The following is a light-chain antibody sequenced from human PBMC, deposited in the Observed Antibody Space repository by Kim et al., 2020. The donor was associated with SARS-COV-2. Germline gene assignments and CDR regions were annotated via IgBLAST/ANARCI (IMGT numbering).Light chain of an antibody. CDR1: EGVSSD. CDR2: AAS. V-gene: IGKV3-15*01. Sequence: VYPGERATLSCRASEGVSSDVAWYQQKPGQAPRLLIYAASTRATGIPARFGGSGSGTEFTLTISSLQSEDFAIYYCQQYNIWPRTFGQGTKVEIK. CDR3: QQYNIWPRT. J-gene: IGKJ1*01.